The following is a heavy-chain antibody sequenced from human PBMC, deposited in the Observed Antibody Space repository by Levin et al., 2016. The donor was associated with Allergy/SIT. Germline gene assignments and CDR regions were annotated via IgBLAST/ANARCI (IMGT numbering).Heavy chain of an antibody. CDR2: IYSGGST. CDR1: GFSVSSNY. CDR3: ARDYYYDTSGPTYDAFDI. D-gene: IGHD3-22*01. Sequence: GGSLRLSCAASGFSVSSNYMSWVRQAPGKGLEWVSVIYSGGSTYYADSVKGRFTISRDNSKNTLNLQMNNLRAEDTAVYYCARDYYYDTSGPTYDAFDIWGQGTMVTVSS. J-gene: IGHJ3*02. V-gene: IGHV3-66*01.